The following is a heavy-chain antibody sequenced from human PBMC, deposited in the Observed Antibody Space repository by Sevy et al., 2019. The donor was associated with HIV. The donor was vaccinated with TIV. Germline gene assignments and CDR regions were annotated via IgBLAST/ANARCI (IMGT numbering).Heavy chain of an antibody. Sequence: SETLSLSCTVSVSSGPISTSNSYWGWIRQPPGKGLEWIGSVHYRGSTYYHPSLKSRVTISIHTSRNLFSLELKSVTAAVTAFYCCARHDGVNPEYFDSWGRGILVTVSS. CDR3: ARHDGVNPEYFDS. D-gene: IGHD4-17*01. J-gene: IGHJ4*02. CDR1: VSSGPISTSNSY. V-gene: IGHV4-39*01. CDR2: VHYRGST.